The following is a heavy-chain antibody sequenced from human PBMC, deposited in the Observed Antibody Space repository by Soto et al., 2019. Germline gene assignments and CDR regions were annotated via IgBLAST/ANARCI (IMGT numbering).Heavy chain of an antibody. Sequence: PGGSLRLSCAASGFTFSKYGMHWVRQAPGKGLEWVALIWNDGIRKVYVDSVKGRFTIPRDNSKNSVYLDMNSLSAEDTAVYYCARESEDLTSNFDYWGQGTLVTVSS. CDR2: IWNDGIRK. CDR3: ARESEDLTSNFDY. J-gene: IGHJ4*02. V-gene: IGHV3-33*01. CDR1: GFTFSKYG.